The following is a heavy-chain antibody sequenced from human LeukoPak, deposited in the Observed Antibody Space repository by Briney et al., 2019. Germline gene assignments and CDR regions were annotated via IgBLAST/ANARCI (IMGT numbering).Heavy chain of an antibody. CDR1: GFTFSSYG. V-gene: IGHV3-30*02. CDR3: ARDSRFSSGWYVTWFDY. D-gene: IGHD6-19*01. J-gene: IGHJ4*02. CDR2: IRYDGSNK. Sequence: GGSLRLSCAASGFTFSSYGMHWVRQAPGKGLEWVAFIRYDGSNKYYADSVKGRFTISSDNAKNSLYLQMNSLRAEDTAVYYCARDSRFSSGWYVTWFDYWGQGTLVTVSS.